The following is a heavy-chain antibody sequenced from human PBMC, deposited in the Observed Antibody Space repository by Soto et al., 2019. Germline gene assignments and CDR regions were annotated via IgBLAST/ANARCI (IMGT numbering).Heavy chain of an antibody. Sequence: GGSLRLSCAASGFTFSSYSMNWVRQAPGKGLEWVSYISSSSSTIYYADSVKGRFTISRDNAKNSLYLQMNSLRDEDTAVYYCARELQWERPYANWFDPWGQGTLVTVSS. V-gene: IGHV3-48*02. CDR2: ISSSSSTI. CDR1: GFTFSSYS. J-gene: IGHJ5*02. D-gene: IGHD1-26*01. CDR3: ARELQWERPYANWFDP.